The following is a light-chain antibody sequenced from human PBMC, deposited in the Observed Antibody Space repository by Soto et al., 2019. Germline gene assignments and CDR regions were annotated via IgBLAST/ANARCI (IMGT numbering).Light chain of an antibody. J-gene: IGLJ2*01. Sequence: QAVVTQPPSASGTPGQRVTISCSGSSPNIGGNTVNWYQQVPGTAPNLLIHGDTLRPSGVPDRFSGSKSGTSASLAISGLQSEDEAEYYCATWDDSLNGVVFGGGTKVTVL. CDR1: SPNIGGNT. CDR2: GDT. CDR3: ATWDDSLNGVV. V-gene: IGLV1-44*01.